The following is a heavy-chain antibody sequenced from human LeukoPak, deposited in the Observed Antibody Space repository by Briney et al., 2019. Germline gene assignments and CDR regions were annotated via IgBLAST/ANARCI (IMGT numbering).Heavy chain of an antibody. D-gene: IGHD3-10*01. V-gene: IGHV3-49*04. CDR1: GFTVSSNY. J-gene: IGHJ4*02. CDR3: TRDFGKPRN. CDR2: IRSKAYGGTT. Sequence: GGSLRLSCAASGFTVSSNYMNWVRQAPGRGLEWVGFIRSKAYGGTTEYAASVKGRFTISRDDSKSIAYLQMNSLKTEDTAVYYCTRDFGKPRNWGQGTLVTVSS.